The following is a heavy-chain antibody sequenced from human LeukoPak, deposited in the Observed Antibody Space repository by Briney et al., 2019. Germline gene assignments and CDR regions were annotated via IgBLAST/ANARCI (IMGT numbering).Heavy chain of an antibody. CDR1: GGSFSGYY. CDR3: VTEGYCSGGSCPDDAFDI. D-gene: IGHD2-15*01. V-gene: IGHV4-34*01. CDR2: INHSGST. J-gene: IGHJ3*02. Sequence: PSETLSLTCAVYGGSFSGYYWSWIRQPPGKGLEWIGEINHSGSTNYNPSLKSRVTISVDTSKNQFSLKLSSVTAADTAVYYCVTEGYCSGGSCPDDAFDIWGQGTMVTVSS.